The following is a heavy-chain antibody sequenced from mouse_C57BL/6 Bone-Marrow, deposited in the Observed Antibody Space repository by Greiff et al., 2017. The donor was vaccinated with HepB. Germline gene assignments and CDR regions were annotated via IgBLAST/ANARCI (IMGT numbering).Heavy chain of an antibody. V-gene: IGHV1-52*01. CDR3: ARYYDYDDGLYYAMDY. CDR1: GYTFTRYW. Sequence: QVQLQQPGAELVRPGSSVKLSCKASGYTFTRYWMHWVKQRPIQGLEWIGNIDPSDSETHYNQKFKDKATLTVDKSSSTAYMQLISLTSEDSAVSYFARYYDYDDGLYYAMDYWGQGTSVTVSS. D-gene: IGHD2-4*01. CDR2: IDPSDSET. J-gene: IGHJ4*01.